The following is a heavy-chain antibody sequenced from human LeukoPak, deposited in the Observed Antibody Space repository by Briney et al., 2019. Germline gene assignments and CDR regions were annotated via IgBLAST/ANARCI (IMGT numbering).Heavy chain of an antibody. V-gene: IGHV1-8*01. J-gene: IGHJ5*02. CDR2: MNPKSGNV. CDR1: GYTFTSYD. D-gene: IGHD4-17*01. Sequence: GASVKVSCKASGYTFTSYDINWVRQATGQGLEWMGWMNPKSGNVGYAQKFQGRVTMTRNTSISTAYMELSSLRAEATAVYYCARRNYGDSRRWVDPWGQGTLVTVSS. CDR3: ARRNYGDSRRWVDP.